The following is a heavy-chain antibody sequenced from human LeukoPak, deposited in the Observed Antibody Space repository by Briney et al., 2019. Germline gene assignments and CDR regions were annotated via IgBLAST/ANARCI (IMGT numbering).Heavy chain of an antibody. J-gene: IGHJ4*02. V-gene: IGHV4-38-2*02. CDR1: GYSISSGYY. Sequence: SEALSLTCTVSGYSISSGYYWGWIRQPPGKGLEWIGSIYHSGSTYYNPSLKSRVTISVDTSKNQFSLKLSSVTAADTAVYYCASTVVTRPDRPFDYWGQGTLDTVSS. CDR3: ASTVVTRPDRPFDY. D-gene: IGHD4-23*01. CDR2: IYHSGST.